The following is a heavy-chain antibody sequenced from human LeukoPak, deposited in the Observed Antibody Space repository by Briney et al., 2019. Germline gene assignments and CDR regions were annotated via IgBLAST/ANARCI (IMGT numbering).Heavy chain of an antibody. CDR2: INSNGGSA. CDR1: GFTFSSYA. D-gene: IGHD1-1*01. J-gene: IGHJ4*02. Sequence: PGGSLRLSCAASGFTFSSYAMHWVRQAPGKGLEYVSAINSNGGSAYYANSVKGRFTISRDNSKNTLYLQMGSLRAEDMAVYYCARMGTTGTTADYWGQGTLVTVSS. V-gene: IGHV3-64*01. CDR3: ARMGTTGTTADY.